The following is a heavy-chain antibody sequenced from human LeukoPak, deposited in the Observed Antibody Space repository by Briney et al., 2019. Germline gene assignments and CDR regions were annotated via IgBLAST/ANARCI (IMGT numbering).Heavy chain of an antibody. V-gene: IGHV1-69*13. CDR1: GGTFSSYA. J-gene: IGHJ4*02. CDR2: IIPIFGTA. Sequence: SVKVSCKASGGTFSSYAISWVRQAPGQGLEWMGGIIPIFGTANYAQKFQGRVTITADESTSTAYMELSSRRSDDTAVYYCARDSGYSGYDPFDYWGQGTLVTVSS. CDR3: ARDSGYSGYDPFDY. D-gene: IGHD5-12*01.